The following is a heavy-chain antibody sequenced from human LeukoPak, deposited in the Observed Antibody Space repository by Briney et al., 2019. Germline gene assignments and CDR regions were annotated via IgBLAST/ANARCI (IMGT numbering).Heavy chain of an antibody. J-gene: IGHJ4*02. V-gene: IGHV4-34*01. Sequence: PSETLSLTCAVYGGSFSGYYWSWIRQPPGKGLEWIGEINHSGSTNYNPSLKSRVTISVDTSKNQFSLKLSSVTAADTAVYYCAGGLIYDFWSGYHYYFDYWGQGTLVTVSS. CDR2: INHSGST. CDR3: AGGLIYDFWSGYHYYFDY. CDR1: GGSFSGYY. D-gene: IGHD3-3*01.